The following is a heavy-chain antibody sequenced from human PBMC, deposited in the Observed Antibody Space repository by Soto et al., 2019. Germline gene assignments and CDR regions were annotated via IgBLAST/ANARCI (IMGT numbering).Heavy chain of an antibody. D-gene: IGHD3-3*01. Sequence: QVQLVQSGAEVKKPGSSVKVSCKASGSTFSSYAISWVRQAPGQGLEWMGGIIPIFGTANYAQKFQGRVTITADESTSTAYMELSSLRSEDTAVYYCAREGITIFGVVTTYYYYGMDVWGQGTTVTVSS. CDR3: AREGITIFGVVTTYYYYGMDV. J-gene: IGHJ6*02. V-gene: IGHV1-69*01. CDR2: IIPIFGTA. CDR1: GSTFSSYA.